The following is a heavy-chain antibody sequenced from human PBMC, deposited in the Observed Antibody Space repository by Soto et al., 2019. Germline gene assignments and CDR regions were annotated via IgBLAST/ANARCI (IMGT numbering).Heavy chain of an antibody. CDR2: IGTAGDT. J-gene: IGHJ6*02. Sequence: GGSVRLCCAASGFSFSRYDMHWVRQATGKGLEWVSAIGTAGDTYYPGSVKGRFTISRENAKNSLYLQMNSLRAEDTAVYYCARGEDPSIAARRYPLPPYATDVWGQGPTVTVSS. CDR1: GFSFSRYD. V-gene: IGHV3-13*01. D-gene: IGHD6-6*01. CDR3: ARGEDPSIAARRYPLPPYATDV.